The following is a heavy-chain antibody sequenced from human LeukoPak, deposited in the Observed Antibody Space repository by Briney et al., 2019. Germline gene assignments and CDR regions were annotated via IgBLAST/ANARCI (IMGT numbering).Heavy chain of an antibody. CDR1: GGXISGYH. D-gene: IGHD4-23*01. Sequence: SETLSLTCIVSGGXISGYHCGWIRQPPGKGLEWIGYISYSGITDYNPSLKSRVSMSVDTSKNQFSLRLRSVTAADTAVYFCARRDYSGILPYAFDVWGQGTLVAVSS. CDR2: ISYSGIT. CDR3: ARRDYSGILPYAFDV. J-gene: IGHJ3*01. V-gene: IGHV4-59*08.